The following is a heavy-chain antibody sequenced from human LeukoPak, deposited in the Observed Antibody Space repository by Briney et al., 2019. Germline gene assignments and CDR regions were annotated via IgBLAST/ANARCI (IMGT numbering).Heavy chain of an antibody. V-gene: IGHV3-20*04. D-gene: IGHD5-24*01. J-gene: IGHJ4*02. CDR2: ISWNGGIT. CDR3: ARDRGDRDGDITPPLDY. CDR1: GFTFDDYA. Sequence: GGSLRLSCAASGFTFDDYAMHWVRHAPGKGLEWVSGISWNGGITRYAYSVKGRFTISKDNAKNSLYLQRNSLRAEDTALYYCARDRGDRDGDITPPLDYWGQGNLVTVS.